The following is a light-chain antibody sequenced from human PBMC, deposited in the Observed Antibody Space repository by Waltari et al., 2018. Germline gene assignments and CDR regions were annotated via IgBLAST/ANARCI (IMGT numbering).Light chain of an antibody. J-gene: IGLJ2*01. Sequence: SYELTQPPSVSVSPGQAASITCSGNELGDKFTCWYQQRPGQSPVLVIYQDNKRPSGISERFSGSNSGNTATLTVTGTQATDDADYYCQAWDSSTLVFGGGTKLIVL. CDR3: QAWDSSTLV. CDR2: QDN. V-gene: IGLV3-1*01. CDR1: ELGDKF.